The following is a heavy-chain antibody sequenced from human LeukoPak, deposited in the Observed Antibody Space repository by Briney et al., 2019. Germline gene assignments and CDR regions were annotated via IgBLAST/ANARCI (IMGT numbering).Heavy chain of an antibody. CDR3: AKSSYYDASGYYREYYFDS. D-gene: IGHD3-22*01. J-gene: IGHJ4*02. CDR2: ISGSGGST. CDR1: GFSFSNYA. V-gene: IGHV3-23*01. Sequence: GGSLRLSCVPSGFSFSNYAMSWVRQAPGKGLELVSSISGSGGSTHYVDSVKGRFTISRDETKNTLYLQMNSLRAEDTAVYYCAKSSYYDASGYYREYYFDSWGQGTLVTVSS.